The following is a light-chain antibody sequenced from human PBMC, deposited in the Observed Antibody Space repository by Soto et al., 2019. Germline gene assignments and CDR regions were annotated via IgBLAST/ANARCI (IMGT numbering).Light chain of an antibody. CDR1: QSVSNTY. J-gene: IGKJ3*01. CDR2: DAS. CDR3: QQYGRSPGLLT. V-gene: IGKV3-20*01. Sequence: EIVLTQSPGTLSLSPGERATLSCRASQSVSNTYLAWYQQKPGQAPRLLIYDASSRATDIPDRFSGSGSGTDFTLSISSLEPEDFAVYYCQQYGRSPGLLTFGPGTKVDIK.